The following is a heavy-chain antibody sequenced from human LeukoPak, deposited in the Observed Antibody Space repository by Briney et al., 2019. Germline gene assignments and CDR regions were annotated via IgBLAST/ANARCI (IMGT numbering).Heavy chain of an antibody. D-gene: IGHD3-22*01. CDR3: ARGYDSSGYYDY. J-gene: IGHJ4*02. CDR2: IYYSGST. Sequence: SETLSLTCTVSGGSISSHYWSWIRQPPGKGLEWIGYIYYSGSTNYNPSLKSRVTISVDTSKNQFSLKLSSVTAADTAMYYCARGYDSSGYYDYWGQGTLVTVSS. V-gene: IGHV4-59*11. CDR1: GGSISSHY.